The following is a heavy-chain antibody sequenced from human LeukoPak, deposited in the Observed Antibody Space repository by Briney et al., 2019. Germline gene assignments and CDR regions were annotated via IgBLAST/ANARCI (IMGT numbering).Heavy chain of an antibody. CDR1: GYTFTSYG. J-gene: IGHJ4*02. V-gene: IGHV1-18*01. D-gene: IGHD1-26*01. Sequence: GASVKVSCKASGYTFTSYGIHWVRQAPGQRFEWLGLISAYNGNTDYAEKFQGRVTLTRDTSTATAYMDLRNLRYDDTAVYFCARDLPPGGTYAYWGQGSMVIVSS. CDR2: ISAYNGNT. CDR3: ARDLPPGGTYAY.